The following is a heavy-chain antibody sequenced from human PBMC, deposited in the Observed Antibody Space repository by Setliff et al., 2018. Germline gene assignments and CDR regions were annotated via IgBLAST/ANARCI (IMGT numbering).Heavy chain of an antibody. J-gene: IGHJ5*02. D-gene: IGHD3-9*01. V-gene: IGHV4-34*01. Sequence: SETLSLTCAVYGGSFSGYHWSWIRQPPGKGLEWIGEISHSGDPNYNPSLKSRVTISLDTSNNRFSLKLTSVTAADTAVYYCARHPTGFPNWFDVWGQGTLVTVSS. CDR3: ARHPTGFPNWFDV. CDR2: ISHSGDP. CDR1: GGSFSGYH.